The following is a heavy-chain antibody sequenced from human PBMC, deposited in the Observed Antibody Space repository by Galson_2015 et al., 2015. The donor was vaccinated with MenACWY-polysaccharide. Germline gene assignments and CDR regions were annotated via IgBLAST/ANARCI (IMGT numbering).Heavy chain of an antibody. CDR2: IQYDGSNK. CDR3: AREGSRIVFHAFD. CDR1: GSRFSNSG. Sequence: SLRLSCAASGSRFSNSGMHWVRQAPGKGLEWVAAIQYDGSNKVYADSVKGRFTISRDNSKNTVFLEMNTLGVEDTAVYYCAREGSRIVFHAFD. D-gene: IGHD2-2*01. V-gene: IGHV3-33*01. J-gene: IGHJ3*02.